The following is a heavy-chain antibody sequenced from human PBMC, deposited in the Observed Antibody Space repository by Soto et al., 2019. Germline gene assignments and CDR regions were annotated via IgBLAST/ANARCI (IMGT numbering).Heavy chain of an antibody. CDR3: ASGIQLWLRRINNGYSG. J-gene: IGHJ4*02. CDR2: IIPMFGTA. Sequence: QVQLVQSGAEVKKPESSVKVSCKAPGGTFSTYAISWVRQAPVQGLEWMGGIIPMFGTANYAQRFQDRVTMTADESTNTVYMELSSLRSEDTAVYFCASGIQLWLRRINNGYSGWGQGTLVTVSS. D-gene: IGHD5-18*01. V-gene: IGHV1-69*12. CDR1: GGTFSTYA.